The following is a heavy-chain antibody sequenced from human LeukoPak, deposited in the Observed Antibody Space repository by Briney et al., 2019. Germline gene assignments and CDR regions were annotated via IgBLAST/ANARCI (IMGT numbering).Heavy chain of an antibody. J-gene: IGHJ6*03. CDR2: INTSGGST. CDR1: GYTFTSNY. D-gene: IGHD1-20*01. V-gene: IGHV1-46*01. Sequence: ASVNVSCKASGYTFTSNYMYWMRQPPAQGLEWMGIINTSGGSTSNAQKFHDRVTMTRDTSTSTVYMELSSLRSEDTAVYYCARDLIPGITGSRTSLYYYMDVWGKGTTVTVSS. CDR3: ARDLIPGITGSRTSLYYYMDV.